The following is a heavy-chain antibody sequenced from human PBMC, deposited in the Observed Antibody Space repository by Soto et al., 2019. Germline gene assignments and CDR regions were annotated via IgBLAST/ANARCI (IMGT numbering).Heavy chain of an antibody. Sequence: SDTLSLTCTVSGGSISSGGYYWSWIRQHPGKGLEWIGYIYYSGSTYYNPSLKSRVTISVDTSKNQFSLKLSSVTAADTAVYYCASGYYDSSGSDAFDIWGQGTMVTVSS. CDR2: IYYSGST. V-gene: IGHV4-31*03. CDR1: GGSISSGGYY. CDR3: ASGYYDSSGSDAFDI. J-gene: IGHJ3*02. D-gene: IGHD3-22*01.